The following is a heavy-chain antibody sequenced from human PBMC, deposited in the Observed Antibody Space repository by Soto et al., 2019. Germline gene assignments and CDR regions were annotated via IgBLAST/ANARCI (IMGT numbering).Heavy chain of an antibody. CDR1: GGSFSGYY. V-gene: IGHV4-34*01. CDR3: ARARATIAAAAIFDC. J-gene: IGHJ4*02. D-gene: IGHD6-13*01. Sequence: SETLSLTCAVYGGSFSGYYWTWIRQPPGTGLEWIGEINHSGSTNYNPSLESRVTVSIDKSKNQFSLKLTSVTAADTAVYYCARARATIAAAAIFDCWGQGTLVTVSS. CDR2: INHSGST.